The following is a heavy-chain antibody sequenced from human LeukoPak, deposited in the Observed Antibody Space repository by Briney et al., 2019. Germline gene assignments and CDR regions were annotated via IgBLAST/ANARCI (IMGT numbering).Heavy chain of an antibody. J-gene: IGHJ4*02. V-gene: IGHV2-5*01. D-gene: IGHD5-12*01. CDR3: ARTWMTPDY. CDR1: GFSLSTSGVG. CDR2: IYWNDNK. Sequence: KESGPTLVKPTQTLTLTRTFSGFSLSTSGVGVGWIRQPPGKALEWLALIYWNDNKRYSPSLKSRLTITKDASNNHVVLTMTNMDPVDTATYFCARTWMTPDYWGQGTLVTVSS.